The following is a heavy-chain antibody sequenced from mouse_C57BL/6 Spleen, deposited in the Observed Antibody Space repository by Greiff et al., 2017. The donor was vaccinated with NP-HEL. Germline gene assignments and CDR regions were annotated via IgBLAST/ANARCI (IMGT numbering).Heavy chain of an antibody. CDR3: ARFIGDYDGGGYYAMDY. J-gene: IGHJ4*01. CDR1: GYTFTSYW. Sequence: VQLQQPGAELVKPGASVKMSCKASGYTFTSYWITWVKQRPGQGLEWIGDIYPGSGSTNYNEKFKSKATLTVDTSSSTAYMQLSTLTSEDSAVYYCARFIGDYDGGGYYAMDYWGQGTSVTVSS. V-gene: IGHV1-55*01. CDR2: IYPGSGST. D-gene: IGHD2-4*01.